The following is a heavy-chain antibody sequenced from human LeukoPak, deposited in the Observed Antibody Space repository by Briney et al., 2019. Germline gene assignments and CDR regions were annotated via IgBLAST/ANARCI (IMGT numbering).Heavy chain of an antibody. V-gene: IGHV4-59*08. CDR2: IYYSGST. CDR1: GGSISSYY. J-gene: IGHJ4*02. CDR3: ARQVGYSSGWYIY. Sequence: SETLSLTCTVSGGSISSYYCSWIRQPPGKGLEWIGYIYYSGSTNYNPSLKSRVTISVDTSNNQFSLKLTSVTAADTAVYYCARQVGYSSGWYIYWGQGTLVTVSS. D-gene: IGHD6-19*01.